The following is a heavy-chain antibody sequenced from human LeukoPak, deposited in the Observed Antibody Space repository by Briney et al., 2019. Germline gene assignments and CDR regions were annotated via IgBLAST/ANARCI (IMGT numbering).Heavy chain of an antibody. D-gene: IGHD3-22*01. V-gene: IGHV1-69*13. CDR1: GGTFRRFT. CDR2: ITPIFGTA. CDR3: ARDPYYYDSSLGFYYYGMDV. J-gene: IGHJ6*02. Sequence: SVKVSCKASGGTFRRFTISWVRQAPGQGFEWMGGITPIFGTANYEQKFQGRVTITADESTSTAYMELSSLRSEDTAVYYCARDPYYYDSSLGFYYYGMDVWGQGTTVTVSS.